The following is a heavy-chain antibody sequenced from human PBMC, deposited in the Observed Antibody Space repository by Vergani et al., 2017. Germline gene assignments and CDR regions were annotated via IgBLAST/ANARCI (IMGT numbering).Heavy chain of an antibody. D-gene: IGHD5-12*01. Sequence: EVQLVESGGGLVQPGGSLRLSCSASGFPLSNAWIHWVRQGPGKGLEWVANIKQDGSEKYYVDSVKGRFTISRDNAKNSLYLQMNSLRAEDTAVYYCARDPGGSGYDRGDYVDYWGQGTLVTVSS. J-gene: IGHJ4*02. CDR1: GFPLSNAW. CDR3: ARDPGGSGYDRGDYVDY. CDR2: IKQDGSEK. V-gene: IGHV3-7*01.